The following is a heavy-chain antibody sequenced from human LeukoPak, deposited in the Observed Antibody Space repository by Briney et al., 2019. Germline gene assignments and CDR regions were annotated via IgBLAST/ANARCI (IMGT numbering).Heavy chain of an antibody. V-gene: IGHV3-33*06. D-gene: IGHD5-18*01. Sequence: PGRSLRLSCAASGFTFSSHGMHWVRQAPGKGLEWVALIWYDGSKKNYADSVKGRFTISRDDSKSTLYLQINSLRAEGTAVYYCAKDLSYGSNWFDPWGQGTLVTVSS. CDR3: AKDLSYGSNWFDP. CDR1: GFTFSSHG. J-gene: IGHJ5*02. CDR2: IWYDGSKK.